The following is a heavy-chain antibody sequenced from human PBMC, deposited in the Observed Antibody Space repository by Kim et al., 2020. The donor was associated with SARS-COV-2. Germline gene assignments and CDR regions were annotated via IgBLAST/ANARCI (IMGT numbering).Heavy chain of an antibody. CDR2: ISGSGGST. D-gene: IGHD3-22*01. CDR3: ANTPPDYYDSSGYRLWDY. V-gene: IGHV3-23*01. Sequence: GGSLRLSCAASGFTFSSYAMSWVRQAPGKGLEWVSAISGSGGSTYYADSVKGRFTISRDNSKNTLYLQMNSLRAEDTAVYYCANTPPDYYDSSGYRLWDYWGQGTLVTVSS. J-gene: IGHJ4*02. CDR1: GFTFSSYA.